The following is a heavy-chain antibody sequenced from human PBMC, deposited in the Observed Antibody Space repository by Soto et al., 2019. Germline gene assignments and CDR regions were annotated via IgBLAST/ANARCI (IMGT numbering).Heavy chain of an antibody. CDR3: ANGIVEGLFDY. V-gene: IGHV3-23*01. CDR2: ISGSGGLT. D-gene: IGHD1-26*01. CDR1: GFTFSSYA. J-gene: IGHJ4*02. Sequence: VQLLESGGGLVQPGGSLRLSCAASGFTFSSYAMSWIRQTPGKGLEWVSAISGSGGLTYYADSVKGRFTISRYNAPNTLYLQMNSLRAEDTAVYYCANGIVEGLFDYWGQGTLVTVSS.